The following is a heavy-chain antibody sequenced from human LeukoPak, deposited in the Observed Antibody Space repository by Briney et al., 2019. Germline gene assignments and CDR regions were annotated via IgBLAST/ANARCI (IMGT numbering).Heavy chain of an antibody. CDR2: IYHSGST. D-gene: IGHD5/OR15-5a*01. J-gene: IGHJ4*02. CDR3: ARFSVPEGLFDY. CDR1: GGSISSGGYS. V-gene: IGHV4-30-2*01. Sequence: PSETLSLTCAVSGGSISSGGYSWSWIRQPPGKGLEWIGYIYHSGSTYYNPSLKSRVTISVDTSKNQFSLKLSSVTAADTAVYYCARFSVPEGLFDYWGQGTLVTVSS.